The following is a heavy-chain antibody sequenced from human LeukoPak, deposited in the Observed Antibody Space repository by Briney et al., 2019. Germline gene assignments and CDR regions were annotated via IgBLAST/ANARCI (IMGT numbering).Heavy chain of an antibody. D-gene: IGHD4-11*01. CDR2: ISAYNGNT. V-gene: IGHV1-18*01. Sequence: ASVKVSCKTSGYSFTSYGISWVRQAPGQGPEWMGWISAYNGNTNYAQKLQGRVTMTTDTSTSTVYMELRSLRSDDTAVYYCARDLLYSNYIAFDIWGQGTMVTVSS. CDR1: GYSFTSYG. J-gene: IGHJ3*02. CDR3: ARDLLYSNYIAFDI.